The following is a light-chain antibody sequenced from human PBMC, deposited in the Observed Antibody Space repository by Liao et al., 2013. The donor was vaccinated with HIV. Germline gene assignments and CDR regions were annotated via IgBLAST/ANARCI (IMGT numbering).Light chain of an antibody. CDR2: QDT. V-gene: IGLV3-1*01. Sequence: SYEVTQPPSVSVSPGQTASITCSGDKLGDKYASWYQQKPGQSPVLVIYQDTRRPSGIPERFSGSNSGNTATLTISGTQAMDEADYYCQAWDSSTSYGFGTGTKVTVL. CDR1: KLGDKY. J-gene: IGLJ1*01. CDR3: QAWDSSTSYG.